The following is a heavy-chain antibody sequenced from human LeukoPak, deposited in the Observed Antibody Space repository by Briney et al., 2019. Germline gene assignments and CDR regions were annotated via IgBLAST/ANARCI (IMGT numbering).Heavy chain of an antibody. CDR1: GFTFDDYA. Sequence: GRSLRLSCAASGFTFDDYAMHWVRQAPGKGLEWVSGISWNSGSIGYADSVKGRFTISRDNAKNSLYLQMNSLRAEDTASYYCAKVGAFRGYYYGMDVWGQGTTVTVSS. V-gene: IGHV3-9*01. CDR3: AKVGAFRGYYYGMDV. CDR2: ISWNSGSI. D-gene: IGHD3-10*01. J-gene: IGHJ6*02.